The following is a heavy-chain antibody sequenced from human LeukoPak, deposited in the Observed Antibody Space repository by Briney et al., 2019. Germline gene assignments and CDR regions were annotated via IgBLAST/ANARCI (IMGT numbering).Heavy chain of an antibody. V-gene: IGHV3-23*01. CDR3: AKSPTGDPTFWVDY. CDR1: GFTFSSYA. D-gene: IGHD7-27*01. Sequence: PGGSLRLSCAASGFTFSSYAMSWVRQAPGKGLEWVSAISGSGGSTYYADSVKGRFTISRDNSKNTLYLQTNSLRAEDTAVYYCAKSPTGDPTFWVDYWDQGTLVTVSS. J-gene: IGHJ4*02. CDR2: ISGSGGST.